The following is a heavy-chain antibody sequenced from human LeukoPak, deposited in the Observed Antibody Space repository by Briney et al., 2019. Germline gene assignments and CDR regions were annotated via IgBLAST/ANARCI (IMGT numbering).Heavy chain of an antibody. CDR3: ARVASKGGMDV. CDR2: VHYTWNT. Sequence: SETLSLTCSVSGGSIGSYHWSWIRQPPGKGLEWIGHVHYTWNTKYNPSLTGRVSISLDRSKNQFSLSLSSLTAADTAVYYCARVASKGGMDVWGQGTSVIVSS. V-gene: IGHV4-59*01. J-gene: IGHJ6*02. CDR1: GGSIGSYH. D-gene: IGHD5/OR15-5a*01.